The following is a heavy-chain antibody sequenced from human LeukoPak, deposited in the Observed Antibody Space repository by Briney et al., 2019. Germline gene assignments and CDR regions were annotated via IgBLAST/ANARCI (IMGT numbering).Heavy chain of an antibody. J-gene: IGHJ4*02. Sequence: SETLSLTRSVSGGSSNRGDFFWSWIRQPPGKGLEWIGSTSYTGRTYYNPSLNSRISMSVDTSTNQFSLRLNSVTPADTAVYFCASIWDANNRVFAFWGPGSLVTVSS. D-gene: IGHD2/OR15-2a*01. V-gene: IGHV4-30-4*01. CDR1: GGSSNRGDFF. CDR2: TSYTGRT. CDR3: ASIWDANNRVFAF.